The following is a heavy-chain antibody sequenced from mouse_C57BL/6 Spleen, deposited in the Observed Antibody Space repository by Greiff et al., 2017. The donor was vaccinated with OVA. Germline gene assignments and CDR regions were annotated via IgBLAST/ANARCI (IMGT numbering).Heavy chain of an antibody. CDR1: GYAFSSSW. CDR2: IYPGDGDT. V-gene: IGHV1-82*01. D-gene: IGHD2-5*01. Sequence: QVQLKQSGPELVKPGASVKISCKASGYAFSSSWMNWVKQRPGKGLEWIGRIYPGDGDTNYNGKFKGKATLTADKSSSTAYMQLSSLTSEDSAVYFCARAYYSNPFAYWGQGTLVTVSA. CDR3: ARAYYSNPFAY. J-gene: IGHJ3*01.